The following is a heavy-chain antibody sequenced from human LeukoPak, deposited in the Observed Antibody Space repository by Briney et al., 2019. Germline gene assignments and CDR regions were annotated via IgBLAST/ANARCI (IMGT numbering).Heavy chain of an antibody. V-gene: IGHV3-7*01. CDR3: ARLFGGVTTFDY. D-gene: IGHD2-8*02. CDR2: MKGDGSLI. Sequence: GGSLRLSCAASGFTFGNFWMSWVRQPPGRGLQWVASMKGDGSLIYYVDSVKGRFTISRDNARNSLYLQMNSLRADDTAVYYCARLFGGVTTFDYWGQGALVTVSS. CDR1: GFTFGNFW. J-gene: IGHJ4*02.